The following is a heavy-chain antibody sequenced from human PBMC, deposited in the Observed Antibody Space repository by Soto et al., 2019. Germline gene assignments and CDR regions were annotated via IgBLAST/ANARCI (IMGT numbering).Heavy chain of an antibody. CDR3: ARGIRGSHEFRPGYYFES. CDR2: VNRDSGNT. CDR1: GYSSINWD. Sequence: QVPLVQSGAEVKKPGASVKVSCRAFGYSSINWDINWVRKAPGQGLEWMGWVNRDSGNTGYAQRFQGRVIMTRDTSIRTAYMEMTSLTSEDTAVYYCARGIRGSHEFRPGYYFESWGQGTLVTVSS. J-gene: IGHJ4*02. D-gene: IGHD1-26*01. V-gene: IGHV1-8*01.